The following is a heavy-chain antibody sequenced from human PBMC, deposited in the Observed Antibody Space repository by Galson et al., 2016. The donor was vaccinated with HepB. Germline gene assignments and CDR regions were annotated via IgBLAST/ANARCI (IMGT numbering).Heavy chain of an antibody. V-gene: IGHV3-72*01. CDR1: GFTFSDAY. J-gene: IGHJ4*02. CDR3: ARVGYCISPNWYGLDF. D-gene: IGHD2-2*01. Sequence: SLRLSCAASGFTFSDAYMDWVRQAPGKGLEWVGRARNKAHSHTTEYAAPVKGRFTISRDDSKNSLYLQMNSLKTEDTAVYYCARVGYCISPNWYGLDFWGQGTLVTVS. CDR2: ARNKAHSHTT.